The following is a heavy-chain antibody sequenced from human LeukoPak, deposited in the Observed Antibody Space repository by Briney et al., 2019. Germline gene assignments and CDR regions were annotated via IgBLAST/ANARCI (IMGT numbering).Heavy chain of an antibody. V-gene: IGHV3-23*01. CDR1: GFAFSSYA. CDR2: ISGSGGST. Sequence: PGGSLRLSCVGSGFAFSSYAMSWVRQAPGKGLEWVSGISGSGGSTYYADSVKGRFTISRDNSKNTLYLQMNSLRAEDTAAYYCARDQGNYGMDVRGQGTTVTVSS. CDR3: ARDQGNYGMDV. J-gene: IGHJ6*02.